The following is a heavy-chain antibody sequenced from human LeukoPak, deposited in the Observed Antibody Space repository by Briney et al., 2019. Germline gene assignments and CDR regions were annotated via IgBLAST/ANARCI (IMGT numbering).Heavy chain of an antibody. CDR1: GYTFTSYG. CDR2: ISADNGNT. CDR3: ARDPHCSSTSCYYRDYYYYMDV. Sequence: ASVKVSCKASGYTFTSYGISWVRQAPGQGLEWMGWISADNGNTKYAQKVQGRVSMTTDTSTSTAYMELRSLRSDDTAVYYCARDPHCSSTSCYYRDYYYYMDVWGKGTTVTVSS. J-gene: IGHJ6*03. V-gene: IGHV1-18*01. D-gene: IGHD2-2*01.